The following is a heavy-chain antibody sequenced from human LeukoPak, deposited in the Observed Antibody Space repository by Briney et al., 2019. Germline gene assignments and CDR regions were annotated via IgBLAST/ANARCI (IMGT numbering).Heavy chain of an antibody. CDR1: GFTFSSYG. V-gene: IGHV3-30*02. Sequence: GGSLRLSCAASGFTFSSYGMHWVRQAPDKGLEWVAFIRYDGSNKYYADSVKGRFTISRDNAKNSLYLQMNSLRAEDTAVYYCAREGRGHYYGSGSWGQGTLVTVSS. D-gene: IGHD3-10*01. CDR2: IRYDGSNK. J-gene: IGHJ4*02. CDR3: AREGRGHYYGSGS.